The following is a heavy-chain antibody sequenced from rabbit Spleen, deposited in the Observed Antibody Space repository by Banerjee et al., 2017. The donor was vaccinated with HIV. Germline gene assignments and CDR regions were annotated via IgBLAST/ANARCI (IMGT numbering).Heavy chain of an antibody. D-gene: IGHD4-1*01. V-gene: IGHV1S45*01. CDR3: ARDRGDWGYYFNL. J-gene: IGHJ4*01. CDR1: EFSFSNLYH. Sequence: QEQVVESGGDLVKPEGSLTLTCTASEFSFSNLYHMCWVRQAPGKGLELIACIDTGSGQSYYASWAKGRFTISKTSSTTVTLQMTSLTAADTATYFCARDRGDWGYYFNLWGPGTLVTVS. CDR2: IDTGSGQS.